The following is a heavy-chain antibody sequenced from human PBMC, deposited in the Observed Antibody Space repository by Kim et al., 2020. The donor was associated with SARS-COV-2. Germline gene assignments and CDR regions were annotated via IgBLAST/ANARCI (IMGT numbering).Heavy chain of an antibody. V-gene: IGHV4-39*07. CDR3: ASSLAVAIHQYFDY. J-gene: IGHJ4*02. CDR1: GGSISSSSYY. Sequence: SETLSLTCTVSGGSISSSSYYWGWIRQPPGKGLEWIGSIYYSGSTYYNPSLKSRVTISVDTSKNQFSLKLSSVTAADTAVYYCASSLAVAIHQYFDYWGQGTLVTVSS. D-gene: IGHD6-19*01. CDR2: IYYSGST.